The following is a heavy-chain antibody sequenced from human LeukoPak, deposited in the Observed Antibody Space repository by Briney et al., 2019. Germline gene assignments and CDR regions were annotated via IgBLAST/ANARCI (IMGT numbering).Heavy chain of an antibody. D-gene: IGHD5-12*01. Sequence: SETLSLTCSVSGGSISTYYWSWIGKPPGKGLDMIGYIYYSGTANYKPSLKRRVTISVDTSRNQFSLKLSSVTDADTAVYYGARNKWVRTHPYYFDCWGQGTLVTVSS. J-gene: IGHJ4*02. CDR1: GGSISTYY. CDR3: ARNKWVRTHPYYFDC. CDR2: IYYSGTA. V-gene: IGHV4-59*01.